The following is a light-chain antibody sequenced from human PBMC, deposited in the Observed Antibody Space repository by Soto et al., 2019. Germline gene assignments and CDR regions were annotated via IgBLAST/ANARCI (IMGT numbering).Light chain of an antibody. CDR1: QSISNW. J-gene: IGKJ5*01. CDR3: QQLNSYPPT. Sequence: EIDMTQSPSTLPAGLGDIVTITCRASQSISNWLAWYQQKPGTAPKVLIYHASNLQSGVPSRFSGSGSGTEFTLTISSLQPEDFSTYYCQQLNSYPPTFGQRTRLEI. CDR2: HAS. V-gene: IGKV1-5*01.